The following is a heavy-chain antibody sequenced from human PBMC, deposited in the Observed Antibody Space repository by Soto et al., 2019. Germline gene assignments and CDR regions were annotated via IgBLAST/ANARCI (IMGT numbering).Heavy chain of an antibody. CDR2: IDPSDSYT. CDR3: ARVFPTHGIAKPYYFDY. D-gene: IGHD6-13*01. J-gene: IGHJ4*02. Sequence: GESLKISCKGSGYSFTSYWISWVRQMPGKGLEWMGRIDPSDSYTNYSPSFQGHVTISADKSISTAYLQWSSLKASDTAMYYCARVFPTHGIAKPYYFDYWGQGTLVTVSS. CDR1: GYSFTSYW. V-gene: IGHV5-10-1*01.